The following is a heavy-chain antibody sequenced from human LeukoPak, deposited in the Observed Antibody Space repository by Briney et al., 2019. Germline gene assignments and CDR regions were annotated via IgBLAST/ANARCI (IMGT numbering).Heavy chain of an antibody. Sequence: GASVKVSCKASGYTFTSYGISWVRQAPGQGLEWMGWVSAYNGNTNYAQKFQGRVTMTTDASTSTAYMELRSLGSDDTAVYYCARDIRRTTVTRTPFENWGQGTLVTVSS. D-gene: IGHD4-17*01. CDR1: GYTFTSYG. J-gene: IGHJ4*02. V-gene: IGHV1-18*01. CDR3: ARDIRRTTVTRTPFEN. CDR2: VSAYNGNT.